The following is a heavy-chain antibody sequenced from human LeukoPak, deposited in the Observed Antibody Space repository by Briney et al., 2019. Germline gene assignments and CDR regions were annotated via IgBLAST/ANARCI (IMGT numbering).Heavy chain of an antibody. CDR2: IHPDGSVA. V-gene: IGHV3-74*01. D-gene: IGHD3-16*01. CDR3: ARELGRGGSAFDV. Sequence: TGGSLRLYCEASGFSLSNHWMHWLRQAPGKGLVWVAHIHPDGSVANYGDSVKGRFTISRYNAKNTLYLQMDSLRAEDTAVYYCARELGRGGSAFDVWGQGTMVTVSS. CDR1: GFSLSNHW. J-gene: IGHJ3*01.